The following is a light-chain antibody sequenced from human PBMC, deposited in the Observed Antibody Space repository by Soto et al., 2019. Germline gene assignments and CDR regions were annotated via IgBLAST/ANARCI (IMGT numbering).Light chain of an antibody. J-gene: IGLJ3*02. CDR1: SSDVGGYNY. V-gene: IGLV2-14*01. CDR2: DVS. Sequence: QSALTQPASVSGSPGQSITISCTGTSSDVGGYNYVSWYQQHPGKATKLMIYDVSNRPSGVSNLFSGSKSGNTASLTISGLQAEDEADYYCSSYTSSSTLGFGGGTKLTVL. CDR3: SSYTSSSTLG.